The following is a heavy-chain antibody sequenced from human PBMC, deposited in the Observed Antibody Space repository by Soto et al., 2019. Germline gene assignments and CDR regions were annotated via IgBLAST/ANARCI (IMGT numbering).Heavy chain of an antibody. V-gene: IGHV3-43*01. J-gene: IGHJ6*02. Sequence: FLRLSCAASGFTFDDYTMHWVRQAPGKGLEWVSLISWDGGSTYYADSVKGRFTISRDNSKNSLYLQMNSLRTEDTALYYCAKGMLGRTYYYGMDVWGQGTTVTVSS. CDR2: ISWDGGST. CDR1: GFTFDDYT. D-gene: IGHD3-16*01. CDR3: AKGMLGRTYYYGMDV.